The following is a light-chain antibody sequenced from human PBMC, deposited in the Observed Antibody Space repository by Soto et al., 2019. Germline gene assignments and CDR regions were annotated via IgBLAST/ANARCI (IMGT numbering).Light chain of an antibody. Sequence: DIVMTQSPDSLAVSLGERATINCKSSQSVLYSSNNNNYLAWYQQKPGQPPKLLIYWASTRESGVPDRFSGSGSGTDFTITISSPQAEDVAVYYCQQYYSTPLTFGGGTKVEIK. CDR1: QSVLYSSNNNNY. J-gene: IGKJ4*01. CDR3: QQYYSTPLT. CDR2: WAS. V-gene: IGKV4-1*01.